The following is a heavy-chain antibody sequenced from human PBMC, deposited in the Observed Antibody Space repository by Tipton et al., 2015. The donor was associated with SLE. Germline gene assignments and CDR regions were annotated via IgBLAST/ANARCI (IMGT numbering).Heavy chain of an antibody. V-gene: IGHV4-61*01. J-gene: IGHJ4*02. CDR1: GDSISTGNYY. Sequence: TLSLTCTVSGDSISTGNYYWSWIRQPPGKGLDWIGYIYMYSSVSSNYNPSLKSRVTISLDTSKNQFSLILNSVTAADTAVYYCARQSMAARPDFDFWGQGTLVTVSS. CDR2: IYMYSSVSS. CDR3: ARQSMAARPDFDF. D-gene: IGHD6-6*01.